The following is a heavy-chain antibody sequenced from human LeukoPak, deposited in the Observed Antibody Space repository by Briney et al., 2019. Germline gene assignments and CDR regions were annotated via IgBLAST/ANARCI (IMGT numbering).Heavy chain of an antibody. Sequence: PGGSLRLSCAASGLSVSSKYMGWVRQAPGKGLEWVSVIYSGGSTYNADSVKGRFSISRDNSKNTLYLQMNSLRAEDTAVYYCARGVGNGGSYYFDYWGQGTLVTVSS. D-gene: IGHD1-26*01. V-gene: IGHV3-66*01. CDR2: IYSGGST. CDR3: ARGVGNGGSYYFDY. J-gene: IGHJ4*02. CDR1: GLSVSSKY.